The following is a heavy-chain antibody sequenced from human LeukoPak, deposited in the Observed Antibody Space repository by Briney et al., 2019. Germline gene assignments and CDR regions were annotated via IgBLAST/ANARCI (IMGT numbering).Heavy chain of an antibody. CDR1: GGSISSYY. CDR3: ATGVTIFGVAPNWFDP. J-gene: IGHJ5*02. Sequence: SETLSLTCTVSGGSISSYYWSWIRQPPGKGLEWIEYIYYSGSTNYNPSLKSRVTISVDTSKNQFSLKLSSVTAADTAVYYCATGVTIFGVAPNWFDPWGQGTLVTVSS. D-gene: IGHD3-3*01. CDR2: IYYSGST. V-gene: IGHV4-59*08.